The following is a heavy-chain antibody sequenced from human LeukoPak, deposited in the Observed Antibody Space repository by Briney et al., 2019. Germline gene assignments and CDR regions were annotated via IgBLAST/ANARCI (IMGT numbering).Heavy chain of an antibody. D-gene: IGHD3-10*01. CDR1: GFTVSSNY. Sequence: GGSLRLSCAASGFTVSSNYMSWVRQAPGKGLEWVSVIYSGGSTYYADSVKGRFTISRDNSKNTLYLQMNSLRAEDTAVYYCARVSYYYGSAYFQHWGQGTLVTVSS. J-gene: IGHJ1*01. CDR3: ARVSYYYGSAYFQH. V-gene: IGHV3-53*01. CDR2: IYSGGST.